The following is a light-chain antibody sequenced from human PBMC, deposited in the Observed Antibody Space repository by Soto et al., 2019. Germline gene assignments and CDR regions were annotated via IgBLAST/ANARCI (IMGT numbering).Light chain of an antibody. Sequence: IVVTKSPATLSVAPGESVTFSCMASQCVXRKFLWYEGKPGQAPRVPXSNASTGATGSPARLSGSGSGTEFTLPISSLQSEDCAIYYCQQYQTGPSTFGGGTKVDIK. CDR3: QQYQTGPST. J-gene: IGKJ4*01. CDR1: QCVXRK. V-gene: IGKV3-15*01. CDR2: NAS.